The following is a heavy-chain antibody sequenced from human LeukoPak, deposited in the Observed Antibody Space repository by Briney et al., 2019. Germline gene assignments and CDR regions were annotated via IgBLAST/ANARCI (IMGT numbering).Heavy chain of an antibody. CDR2: ISSSGSTI. CDR1: GFTFSDYY. J-gene: IGHJ3*02. Sequence: GGSLRLSCAASGFTFSDYYMSWIRQAPGKGLEWVSYISSSGSTIYYADSVKGRFTISRDNAKNSLYLQMNSLRAEDTAVCYCAREATVVPAAIQHDVFDIWGQGKMVTVSS. D-gene: IGHD2-2*02. V-gene: IGHV3-11*01. CDR3: AREATVVPAAIQHDVFDI.